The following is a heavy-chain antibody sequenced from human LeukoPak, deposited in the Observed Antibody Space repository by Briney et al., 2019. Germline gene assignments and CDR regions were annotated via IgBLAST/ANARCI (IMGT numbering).Heavy chain of an antibody. CDR1: GYTLTELS. CDR3: ATGRTFTMIPDY. J-gene: IGHJ4*02. D-gene: IGHD3-22*01. Sequence: ASVKVSCKVSGYTLTELSMHWVRQAPGKGLEWMGGFDLEDGETIYAQKFQGRVTMTEDTSTDTAYMELSSLRSEDTAVYYCATGRTFTMIPDYWGQGTLVTVSS. CDR2: FDLEDGET. V-gene: IGHV1-24*01.